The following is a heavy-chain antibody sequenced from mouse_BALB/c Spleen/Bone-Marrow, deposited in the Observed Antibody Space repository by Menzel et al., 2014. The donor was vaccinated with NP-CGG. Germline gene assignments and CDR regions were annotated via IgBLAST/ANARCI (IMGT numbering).Heavy chain of an antibody. J-gene: IGHJ3*01. CDR2: IYPGDGDT. CDR3: ARTPWFAY. CDR1: GYASSSYW. Sequence: VQLQQSGAELVRPGSSVKISCKASGYASSSYWMNWVRQRPGQGLEWIGQIYPGDGDTNYNGKFRGKATLTADRSSSTAYMQLSSLTSEDSAVYFCARTPWFAYWGQGTLVTVSA. V-gene: IGHV1-80*01.